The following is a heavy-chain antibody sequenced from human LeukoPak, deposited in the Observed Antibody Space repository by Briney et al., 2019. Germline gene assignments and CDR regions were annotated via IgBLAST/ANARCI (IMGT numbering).Heavy chain of an antibody. V-gene: IGHV1-3*01. CDR3: ARRPFVKGSGSHAFDI. CDR2: INAGNGNT. J-gene: IGHJ3*02. CDR1: GYTFTSYA. D-gene: IGHD3-10*01. Sequence: GASVKVSCKASGYTFTSYAMHWVRQAPGQRLEWMGWINAGNGNTKYSQKFQGRVTITRDTSASTAYMELSSPRSEDTAVYYCARRPFVKGSGSHAFDIWGQGTMVTVSS.